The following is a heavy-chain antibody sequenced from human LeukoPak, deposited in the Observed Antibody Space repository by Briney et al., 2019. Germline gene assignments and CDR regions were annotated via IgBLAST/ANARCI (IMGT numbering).Heavy chain of an antibody. V-gene: IGHV1-18*01. D-gene: IGHD3-22*01. CDR1: GYTFTSYG. CDR2: ISAYNGNT. J-gene: IGHJ3*02. CDR3: ARGSRYYDSSGYYEALDI. Sequence: ASVKVSCKASGYTFTSYGISWVRQAPGQGLEWMGWISAYNGNTNYAQKLQGRITMTTDRSTNTAYVELKSLRSDDTAMYYCARGSRYYDSSGYYEALDIWGQGTMVTVSS.